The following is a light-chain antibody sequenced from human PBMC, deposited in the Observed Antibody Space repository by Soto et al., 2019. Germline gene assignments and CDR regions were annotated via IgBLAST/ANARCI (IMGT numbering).Light chain of an antibody. Sequence: EIVLTQSPATLSLSPGERATLSCGASQSVSSYLAWYQQKPGQAPRLLIYDASNRATGIPARFSGSGSGTDFTLTISSLEPEDFAVYYCQQRSISWTFGQGTKVEIK. J-gene: IGKJ1*01. CDR3: QQRSISWT. CDR2: DAS. CDR1: QSVSSY. V-gene: IGKV3-11*01.